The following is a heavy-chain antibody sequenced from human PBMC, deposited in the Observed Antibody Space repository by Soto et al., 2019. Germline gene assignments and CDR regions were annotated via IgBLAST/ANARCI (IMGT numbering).Heavy chain of an antibody. CDR1: GFTFSSYA. CDR2: ISGSGGST. CDR3: AKDVYDILTGYYRFYAFDI. J-gene: IGHJ3*02. Sequence: GGSLRLSCAASGFTFSSYAMSWVRQAPGNGLEWVSAISGSGGSTYYADSVKGRFTISRDNSKNTLYLQMNSLRAEDTAVYYCAKDVYDILTGYYRFYAFDIWGQGILVTVSS. D-gene: IGHD3-9*01. V-gene: IGHV3-23*01.